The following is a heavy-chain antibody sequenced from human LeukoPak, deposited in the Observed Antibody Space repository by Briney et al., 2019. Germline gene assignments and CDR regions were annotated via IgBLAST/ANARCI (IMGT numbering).Heavy chain of an antibody. V-gene: IGHV3-23*01. CDR1: GLTFSSYG. J-gene: IGHJ3*01. Sequence: AGGSLRLSCEASGLTFSSYGMSWVRQAPGKGLEWVSSIKNTGSTTYYGDAVKGRFTISRDNSDNILYLQMNSLRAEDSALYYCTKDRREGYPRDSYDVWGQGTAVTVSS. CDR2: IKNTGSTT. CDR3: TKDRREGYPRDSYDV. D-gene: IGHD5-24*01.